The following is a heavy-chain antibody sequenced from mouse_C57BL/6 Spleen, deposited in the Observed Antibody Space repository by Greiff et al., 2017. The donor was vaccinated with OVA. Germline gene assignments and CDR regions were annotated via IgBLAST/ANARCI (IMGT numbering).Heavy chain of an antibody. CDR1: GFNIKDYY. D-gene: IGHD1-1*01. J-gene: IGHJ1*03. Sequence: LVESGAELVRPGASVKLSCTASGFNIKDYYMHWVKQRPEQGLEWIGRIDPEDGDTEYAPKFQGKATMTADTSSNTAYLQLSSLTSEDTAVYYCTTDYGSSYGYFDVWGTGTTVTVSS. V-gene: IGHV14-1*01. CDR3: TTDYGSSYGYFDV. CDR2: IDPEDGDT.